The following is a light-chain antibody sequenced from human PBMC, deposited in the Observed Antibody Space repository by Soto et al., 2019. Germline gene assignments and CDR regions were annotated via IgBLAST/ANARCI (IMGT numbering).Light chain of an antibody. CDR3: GAWDHSLNVGV. Sequence: QSVLTQPPSVSAAPGQKVIISCSGSSSNIGSNYVSWYQQLPGTAPQLLIYDKNERPSGIPDRFSASKSGTSATLGITGLQTGDEADYYCGAWDHSLNVGVFGGGTKVTVL. CDR2: DKN. J-gene: IGLJ3*02. V-gene: IGLV1-51*01. CDR1: SSNIGSNY.